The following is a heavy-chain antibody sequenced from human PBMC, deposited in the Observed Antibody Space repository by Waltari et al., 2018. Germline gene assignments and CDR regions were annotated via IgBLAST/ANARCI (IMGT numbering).Heavy chain of an antibody. Sequence: QITLKESGPTLVKPTQTLTLTCTFSGFSLSTSGVGVGWIRQPPGKALEWLALIYWNDDKRYSPSLKSRRTITKDTSKNQVVLTMTNMDPVDTGTYYCAHTDFWSGYPGYWGQGTLVTVSS. J-gene: IGHJ4*02. CDR3: AHTDFWSGYPGY. CDR2: IYWNDDK. V-gene: IGHV2-5*01. CDR1: GFSLSTSGVG. D-gene: IGHD3-3*01.